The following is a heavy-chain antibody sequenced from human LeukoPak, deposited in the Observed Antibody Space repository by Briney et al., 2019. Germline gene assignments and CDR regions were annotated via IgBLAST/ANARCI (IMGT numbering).Heavy chain of an antibody. V-gene: IGHV4-39*07. CDR2: IYYSGST. J-gene: IGHJ5*02. CDR3: ARAHCGGDCYSGFGDWFDP. CDR1: GDSISSSSYY. D-gene: IGHD2-21*02. Sequence: KPSETLSLTCTVSGDSISSSSYYWGWIRQPPGKGLEWIGSIYYSGSTYYNPSLKSRVTISVDTSKNQFSLKLSSVTAADTAVYYCARAHCGGDCYSGFGDWFDPWGQGTLVTVSS.